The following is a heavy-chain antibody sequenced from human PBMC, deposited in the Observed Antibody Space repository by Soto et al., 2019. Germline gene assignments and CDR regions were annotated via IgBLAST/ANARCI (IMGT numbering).Heavy chain of an antibody. D-gene: IGHD4-17*01. Sequence: ASVKVSCKASGYIFTNYYMHWVRQAPGQGLEWMGWMNPNSGNTGYAQKFQGRVTMTRNTSISTAYMELSSLRSEDTAVYYCASTTVVTYDAFDIWGQGTMVTVSS. V-gene: IGHV1-8*02. J-gene: IGHJ3*02. CDR1: GYIFTNYY. CDR2: MNPNSGNT. CDR3: ASTTVVTYDAFDI.